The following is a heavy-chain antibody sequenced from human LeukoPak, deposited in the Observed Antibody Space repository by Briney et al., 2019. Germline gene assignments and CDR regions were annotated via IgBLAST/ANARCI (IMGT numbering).Heavy chain of an antibody. CDR1: GGSISSGGYS. Sequence: SQTLSLTCTVSGGSISSGGYSWSWIRQHPGKGLEWIGYIYYSGSTYYNPSLKSRVTISVDTSKNQFSLKLSSVTAADTAVYYCARSYYDFWSGYSPPFDYWGQGTLVTVSS. CDR3: ARSYYDFWSGYSPPFDY. J-gene: IGHJ4*02. V-gene: IGHV4-31*03. CDR2: IYYSGST. D-gene: IGHD3-3*01.